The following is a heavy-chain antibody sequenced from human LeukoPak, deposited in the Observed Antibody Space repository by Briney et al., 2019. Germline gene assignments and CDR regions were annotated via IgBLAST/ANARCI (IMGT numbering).Heavy chain of an antibody. CDR1: GFSFSRSA. D-gene: IGHD2-15*01. CDR3: ARDIVVAAATPGFYYYGTDV. CDR2: ISYDGNNK. J-gene: IGHJ6*02. V-gene: IGHV3-30-3*01. Sequence: PGGSLRLSCAPSGFSFSRSAMHWVRQAPGKGLEWVAVISYDGNNKYYADSVKGRFTISRDNSKSTLFLQMNSLRAEDTAVYYCARDIVVAAATPGFYYYGTDVWGQGTTVTVSS.